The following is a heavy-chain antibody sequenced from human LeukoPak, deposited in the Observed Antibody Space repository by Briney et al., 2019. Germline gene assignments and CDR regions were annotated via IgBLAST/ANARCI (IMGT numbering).Heavy chain of an antibody. V-gene: IGHV3-48*03. J-gene: IGHJ3*01. CDR1: GFTFSNYE. D-gene: IGHD3-16*02. CDR3: ARALYFGR. CDR2: ISSSGSTT. Sequence: PGGSLRLSCAASGFTFSNYEMNWVRQAPGKGLEWVSYISSSGSTTYYANSVKGRFTISRDNAKNSLYPQMNSLRAEDTAVYYCARALYFGRGGQGTMVTVSS.